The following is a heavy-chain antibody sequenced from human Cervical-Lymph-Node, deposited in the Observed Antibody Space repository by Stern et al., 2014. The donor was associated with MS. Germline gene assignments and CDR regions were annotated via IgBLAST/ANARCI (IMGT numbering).Heavy chain of an antibody. Sequence: MQLVESGSELRKPGASVKVSCKASGYSFNRYAVTWVRQAPGQGLEWLGWINTNTGNPTYAQGFTGRCVFSLDTSVSTTYLHISSLKAEDTAVYYCARDLRDISGYYLDSWGQGSLVTVSS. D-gene: IGHD3-22*01. J-gene: IGHJ4*02. CDR2: INTNTGNP. V-gene: IGHV7-4-1*02. CDR3: ARDLRDISGYYLDS. CDR1: GYSFNRYA.